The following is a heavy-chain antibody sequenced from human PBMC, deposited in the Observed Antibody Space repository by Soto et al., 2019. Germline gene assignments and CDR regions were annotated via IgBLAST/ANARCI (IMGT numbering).Heavy chain of an antibody. CDR3: ARVKVPAAILGAFDL. D-gene: IGHD2-2*02. CDR2: INPFKGDT. J-gene: IGHJ3*01. CDR1: GYTFSTYG. V-gene: IGHV1-18*01. Sequence: ASVKVSGKASGYTFSTYGITWVRRAPGQGLDWMGWINPFKGDTNSAARFQDRVTMTTDTSTRTAYMELRSLRSDDTAVYYCARVKVPAAILGAFDLWGQGTLVTVSS.